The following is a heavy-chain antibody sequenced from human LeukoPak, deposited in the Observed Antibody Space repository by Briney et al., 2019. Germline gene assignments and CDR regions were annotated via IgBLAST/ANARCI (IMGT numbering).Heavy chain of an antibody. CDR2: ISSSSSYI. CDR1: GFTFSSYS. D-gene: IGHD2-15*01. CDR3: ARGVVAKSWRKGVGWFDP. V-gene: IGHV3-21*01. J-gene: IGHJ5*02. Sequence: PGGSLRLSCAASGFTFSSYSMNWVRQAPGKGLEWVSSISSSSSYIYYADSVKGRFTISRDNAKNSLYLQMNSLRAEDTAVYYCARGVVAKSWRKGVGWFDPWGQGTLVTVSS.